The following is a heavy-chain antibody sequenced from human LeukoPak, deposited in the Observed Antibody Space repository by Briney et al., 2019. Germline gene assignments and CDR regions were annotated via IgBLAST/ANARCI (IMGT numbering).Heavy chain of an antibody. CDR3: ARGLLVGNTGYYFDY. V-gene: IGHV4-59*01. CDR2: IYYSGST. Sequence: SETLSLTCTVSGXSISGFYWTWIRQPPGRGLEWIGYIYYSGSTNYHPSLKSRVTLSVDTSKNQFSLKLSSVTAADTAVYYCARGLLVGNTGYYFDYWGQGALVTVSS. D-gene: IGHD1-26*01. CDR1: GXSISGFY. J-gene: IGHJ4*02.